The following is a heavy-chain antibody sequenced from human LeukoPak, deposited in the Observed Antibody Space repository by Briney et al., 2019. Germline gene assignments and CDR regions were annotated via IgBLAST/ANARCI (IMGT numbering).Heavy chain of an antibody. V-gene: IGHV3-53*01. D-gene: IGHD2-2*01. CDR1: GFTVSSNY. CDR3: ARDDLRYCSSTSCPVN. Sequence: GGSLRLSCAASGFTVSSNYMSWVRQAPGEGLEWVSVIYRGGSTYYADSVKGRFTISRDNSKNTLYLQMNSLRAEDTAVYYCARDDLRYCSSTSCPVNWGQGTLVTVSS. J-gene: IGHJ4*02. CDR2: IYRGGST.